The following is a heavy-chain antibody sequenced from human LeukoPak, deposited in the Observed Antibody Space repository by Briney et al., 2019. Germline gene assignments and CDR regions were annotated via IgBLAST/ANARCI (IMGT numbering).Heavy chain of an antibody. J-gene: IGHJ2*01. CDR3: AKDGLRFLEWYLGYFDL. D-gene: IGHD3-3*01. CDR2: ISGSGGST. Sequence: GGSLRLSCAASGFTFSSYAMSWVRQTPGKGLEWVSSISGSGGSTNYADSVTGPFTISRGNSNNTLYLQMNSLRADDTAVYYCAKDGLRFLEWYLGYFDLWGRGTLVTVSS. CDR1: GFTFSSYA. V-gene: IGHV3-23*01.